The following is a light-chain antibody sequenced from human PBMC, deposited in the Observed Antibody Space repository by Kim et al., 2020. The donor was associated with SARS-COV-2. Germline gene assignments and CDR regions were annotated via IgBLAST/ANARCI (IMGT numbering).Light chain of an antibody. CDR1: QSVSSY. V-gene: IGKV3-11*01. CDR2: GAS. Sequence: EIVLTQSPATLSLSPGERATLSCRASQSVSSYLAWYQHKPGQAPRLLMYGASYRASGIPARFSASGSGTDYTLTISSLEPEDLAVYYCQQRSAWPLTFGPGTKVDIK. J-gene: IGKJ3*01. CDR3: QQRSAWPLT.